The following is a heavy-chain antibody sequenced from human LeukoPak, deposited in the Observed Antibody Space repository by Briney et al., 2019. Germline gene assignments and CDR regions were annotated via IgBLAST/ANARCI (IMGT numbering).Heavy chain of an antibody. V-gene: IGHV4-61*05. CDR3: ASVGYGDYV. J-gene: IGHJ4*02. Sequence: SETLSLTCTASGGSIRSSYYYWGWIRQPPGKGLEWIGYIYYSGSTNYNPSLKSRVTISVDTSKNQFSLKLSSVTAADTAVYYCASVGYGDYVWGQGTLVTVSS. D-gene: IGHD4-17*01. CDR1: GGSIRSSYYY. CDR2: IYYSGST.